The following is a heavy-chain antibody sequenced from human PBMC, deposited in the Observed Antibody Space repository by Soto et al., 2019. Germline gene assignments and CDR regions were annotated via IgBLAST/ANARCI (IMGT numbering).Heavy chain of an antibody. CDR2: IYWDDGK. Sequence: QITLKESGPTLVKPTQTLTLTCTFSGFSLTTSGVGVGWIRQPPGKALEWLALIYWDDGKRYSPSLRSRLTITKDTSKNQVVLTMTNMDPVDTATYYCAHRLTYDDWDYWGQGTLVTVSS. CDR1: GFSLTTSGVG. D-gene: IGHD4-17*01. CDR3: AHRLTYDDWDY. J-gene: IGHJ4*02. V-gene: IGHV2-5*02.